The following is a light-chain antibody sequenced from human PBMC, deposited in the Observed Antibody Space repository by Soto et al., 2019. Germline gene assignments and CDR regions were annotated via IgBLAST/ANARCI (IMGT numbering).Light chain of an antibody. Sequence: EIVLTQSPGTLSLSLGERATLSCRASQSVSSDYVAWYRQKPGQVPTVLIYRASTSATGIPDRFSGSGSGTDFTLTISRVEPEDFAVYYCQQYGSSPLTFGGETRVEIK. CDR3: QQYGSSPLT. J-gene: IGKJ4*01. CDR1: QSVSSDY. V-gene: IGKV3-20*01. CDR2: RAS.